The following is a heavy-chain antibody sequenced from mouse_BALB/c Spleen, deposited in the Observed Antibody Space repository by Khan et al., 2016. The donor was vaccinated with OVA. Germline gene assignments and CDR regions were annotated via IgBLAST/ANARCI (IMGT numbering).Heavy chain of an antibody. D-gene: IGHD2-12*01. Sequence: EVQLQQSGAELVRPGALVKLSCKASGFNIKDYYMHWVKQRPEQGLEWIGWIDPENGNTIYDPKFQGKASITADTSSNTVYLQLSSLTSEDTAVYYCARLSYDGADYWGQGTTLTVSS. CDR3: ARLSYDGADY. CDR2: IDPENGNT. CDR1: GFNIKDYY. V-gene: IGHV14-1*02. J-gene: IGHJ2*01.